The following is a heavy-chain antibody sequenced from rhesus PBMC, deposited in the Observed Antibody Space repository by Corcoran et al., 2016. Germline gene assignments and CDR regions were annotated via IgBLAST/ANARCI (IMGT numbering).Heavy chain of an antibody. CDR2: IDGNRAGT. CDR3: ARGHSRYSYTYCFDY. D-gene: IGHD5-24*01. Sequence: QVTLQQWGEGLVKPSETLSLTCAVYGGSISGYYYWSWIRQASGKGLEWIGNIDGNRAGTQDKPALRNRVTNSKDASKDQFSRERSAMTAADSAVYYCARGHSRYSYTYCFDYWGQGVLVTDSS. CDR1: GGSISGYYY. J-gene: IGHJ4*01. V-gene: IGHV4-73*01.